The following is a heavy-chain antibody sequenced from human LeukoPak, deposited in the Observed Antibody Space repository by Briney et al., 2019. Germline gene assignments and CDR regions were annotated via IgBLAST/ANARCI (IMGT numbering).Heavy chain of an antibody. J-gene: IGHJ4*02. CDR3: ARDSSGWHL. D-gene: IGHD6-19*01. V-gene: IGHV3-33*01. CDR2: IWYDGSNK. CDR1: GFTFSSYG. Sequence: GGSLRLSCAASGFTFSSYGMHWVRQAPGKGLEWVAVIWYDGSNKYYADSVKGRFTISRDNSKNTLYLQMNSLRAEDTAVYYCARDSSGWHLWGQGTLVTASS.